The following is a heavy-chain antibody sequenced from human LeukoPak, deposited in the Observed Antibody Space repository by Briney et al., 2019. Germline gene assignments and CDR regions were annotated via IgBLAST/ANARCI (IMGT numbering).Heavy chain of an antibody. Sequence: GGSLRLSCAASGFTFSSYSMNWVRQAPGKGLEWVSSISSSSSYIYYADSVKGRFTISRDNAKNSLYLQMNSLRAEDTAVYYCAGENGYSSSWSLGAVDYWGQGTLVTVSS. V-gene: IGHV3-21*01. D-gene: IGHD6-13*01. CDR3: AGENGYSSSWSLGAVDY. CDR1: GFTFSSYS. CDR2: ISSSSSYI. J-gene: IGHJ4*02.